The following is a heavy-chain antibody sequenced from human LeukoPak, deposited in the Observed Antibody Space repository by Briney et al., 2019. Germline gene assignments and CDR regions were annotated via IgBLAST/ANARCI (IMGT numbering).Heavy chain of an antibody. Sequence: GSLRLSCAASGFTFSTFAMIWVRQPPGKGLEWVSYISSSGSTIYYADSVKGRFTISRDNAKNSQYLQMNSLRAEDTAVYYCARDHLYCSSTSCYANYFDYWGQGTLVTVSS. CDR2: ISSSGSTI. V-gene: IGHV3-48*04. J-gene: IGHJ4*02. D-gene: IGHD2-2*01. CDR3: ARDHLYCSSTSCYANYFDY. CDR1: GFTFSTFA.